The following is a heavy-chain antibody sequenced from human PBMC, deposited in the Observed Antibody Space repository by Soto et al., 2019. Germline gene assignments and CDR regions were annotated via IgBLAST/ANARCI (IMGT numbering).Heavy chain of an antibody. V-gene: IGHV4-59*01. J-gene: IGHJ4*02. CDR3: ARVYGGAFDY. Sequence: SETLSLTCTVSGGSISSYYWSWIRQPPGKGLEWIGYIYYSGSTNYNPSLKSRVTISVDTSKNQFSLKLSSVTAADTAVYYCARVYGGAFDYWGQGTLVTVSS. CDR1: GGSISSYY. D-gene: IGHD2-2*02. CDR2: IYYSGST.